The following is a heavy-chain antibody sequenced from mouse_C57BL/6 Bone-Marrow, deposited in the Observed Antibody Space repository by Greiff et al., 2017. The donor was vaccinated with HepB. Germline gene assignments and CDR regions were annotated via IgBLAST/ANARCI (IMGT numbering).Heavy chain of an antibody. CDR2: ISYSGST. CDR1: GYSITSGYD. V-gene: IGHV3-1*01. CDR3: ARERRAPYYAMDY. D-gene: IGHD3-3*01. Sequence: EVQLVESGPGMVKPSQSLSLTCTVTGYSITSGYDWHWIRHFPGNKLEWMGYISYSGSTNYNPSLKSRISITHDTSKNHFFLKLNSVTTEDTATYYCARERRAPYYAMDYWGQGTSVTVSS. J-gene: IGHJ4*01.